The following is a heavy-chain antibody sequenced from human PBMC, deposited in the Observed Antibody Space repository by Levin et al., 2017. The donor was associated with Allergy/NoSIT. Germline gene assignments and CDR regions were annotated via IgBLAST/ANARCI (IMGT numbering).Heavy chain of an antibody. V-gene: IGHV3-23*01. Sequence: SCAASGFTFSSYGMSWVRQAPGKGLEWVSGISGSGGDTYYADSVKGRFTISRDNSKSTLYLQMNSLRAEDTAVYYCAKLYDFWSELGLDYWGQGTLVTVSS. CDR3: AKLYDFWSELGLDY. CDR2: ISGSGGDT. J-gene: IGHJ4*02. D-gene: IGHD3-3*01. CDR1: GFTFSSYG.